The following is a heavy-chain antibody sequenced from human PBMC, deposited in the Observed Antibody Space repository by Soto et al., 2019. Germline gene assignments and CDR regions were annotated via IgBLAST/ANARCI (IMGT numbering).Heavy chain of an antibody. V-gene: IGHV3-21*04. D-gene: IGHD2-15*01. Sequence: GVSLRLSCAASGFTFRSFTMNWVRQAPGKGLEWVSTISSNSAYIYYTDALRGRFTISRDNAKNSLHLQMNSLRAEDSAIYYCARELPPDLWGPGTLVTVSS. CDR1: GFTFRSFT. CDR3: ARELPPDL. CDR2: ISSNSAYI. J-gene: IGHJ5*02.